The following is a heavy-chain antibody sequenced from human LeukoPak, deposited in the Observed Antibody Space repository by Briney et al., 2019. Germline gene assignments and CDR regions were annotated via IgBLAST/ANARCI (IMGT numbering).Heavy chain of an antibody. J-gene: IGHJ4*02. V-gene: IGHV3-15*01. CDR3: TTELRWQLPNFDY. CDR2: IISKTDGGTT. Sequence: TGGSLRLSCVASGLTFSNACMTWVRQAPGKLLDCVGRIISKTDGGTTEYAAPAKGRFTISRDDSKNTLYLQMNSLRTEDTALYFCTTELRWQLPNFDYWGQGTLVTVSS. CDR1: GLTFSNAC. D-gene: IGHD2-15*01.